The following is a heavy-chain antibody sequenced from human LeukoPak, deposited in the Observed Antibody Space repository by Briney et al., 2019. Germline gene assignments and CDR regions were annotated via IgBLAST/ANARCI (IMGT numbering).Heavy chain of an antibody. J-gene: IGHJ6*03. Sequence: SETLSLTCTVSGGSISSGGYYWSWIRQPPGKGLEWIGYIYYSGSTNYNPSLKSRVTISVDTSKNQFSLKLSSVTAADTAVYYCARDRVVPGNFWSGYQTYYYYMDVWGKGTTVTVSS. D-gene: IGHD3-3*01. CDR3: ARDRVVPGNFWSGYQTYYYYMDV. CDR1: GGSISSGGYY. V-gene: IGHV4-61*08. CDR2: IYYSGST.